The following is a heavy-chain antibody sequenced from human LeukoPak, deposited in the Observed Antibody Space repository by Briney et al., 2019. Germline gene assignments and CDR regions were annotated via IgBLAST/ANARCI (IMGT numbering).Heavy chain of an antibody. Sequence: GGSLRLSCSASGFTFTTYGMNWVRQAPGKGLEWVSGIGGSGTRTYYADSVKGRFTISRDNSKNTLYLQMNSLRAEDTAVYYCAKNGEWELLCYWGQGTLVTVSS. CDR2: IGGSGTRT. CDR1: GFTFTTYG. CDR3: AKNGEWELLCY. J-gene: IGHJ4*02. V-gene: IGHV3-23*01. D-gene: IGHD1-26*01.